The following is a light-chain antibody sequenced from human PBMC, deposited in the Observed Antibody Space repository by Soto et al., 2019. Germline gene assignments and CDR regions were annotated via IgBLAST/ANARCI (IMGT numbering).Light chain of an antibody. Sequence: QPVLTQPASVSGSPGQSITISCTGTSADIGFYDYVSWYQQYPGKAPNLLIYGVTYRPSGISYRFSGSKSGSTASLTISGLRDEDDADYYCSSYSTSFFYVFGTGTKLTVL. J-gene: IGLJ1*01. CDR1: SADIGFYDY. V-gene: IGLV2-14*01. CDR3: SSYSTSFFYV. CDR2: GVT.